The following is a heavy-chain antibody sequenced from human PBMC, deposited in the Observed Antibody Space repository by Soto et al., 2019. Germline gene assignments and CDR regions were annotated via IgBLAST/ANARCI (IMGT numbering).Heavy chain of an antibody. D-gene: IGHD6-19*01. CDR1: GYTFTGYY. CDR3: ARDQRDGGWYSYGMDV. Sequence: QVQLVQSGAEVKKPGASVKVSCKASGYTFTGYYMHWVRQAPGQGLEWMGWINPNSGGTNYAQKFQGWVTMTRDTSISTAYMELSRLGSDDTAVYYCARDQRDGGWYSYGMDVWGQGTTVTVSS. J-gene: IGHJ6*02. CDR2: INPNSGGT. V-gene: IGHV1-2*04.